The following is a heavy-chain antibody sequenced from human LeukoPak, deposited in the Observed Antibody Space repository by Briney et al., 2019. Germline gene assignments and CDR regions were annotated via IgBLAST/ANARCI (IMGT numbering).Heavy chain of an antibody. CDR3: ARVAAERGLLLNDLYYVDL. CDR1: GVSISSSY. D-gene: IGHD1-1*01. CDR2: ISISGNS. J-gene: IGHJ4*02. V-gene: IGHV4-4*07. Sequence: SLETLSLTCRVSGVSISSSYRTWIRQPPGKGLEWTGRISISGNSHYNPSLESRVTMSVDTSKHQFSLELTSVTAEDTAVYYCARVAAERGLLLNDLYYVDLWGGGTLVTVS.